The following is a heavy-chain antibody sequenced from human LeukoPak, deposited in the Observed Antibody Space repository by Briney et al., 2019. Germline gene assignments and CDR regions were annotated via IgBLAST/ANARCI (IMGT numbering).Heavy chain of an antibody. CDR2: IYTSGST. D-gene: IGHD3-22*01. J-gene: IGHJ3*02. CDR1: GGSISSGSYY. CDR3: ASTVQRNDYYDSSGYYAFDI. V-gene: IGHV4-61*02. Sequence: PSETLSLTCTVSGGSISSGSYYWSWIRQPAGKGLEWIGRIYTSGSTNYNPSLKSRVTISVDTSKNQFSLKLSSVTAADTAVYYCASTVQRNDYYDSSGYYAFDIWGQGTMVTVSS.